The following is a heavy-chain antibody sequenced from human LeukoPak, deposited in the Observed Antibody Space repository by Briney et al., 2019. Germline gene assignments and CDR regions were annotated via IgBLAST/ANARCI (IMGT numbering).Heavy chain of an antibody. J-gene: IGHJ4*02. CDR1: GGSISSSSYY. Sequence: SETLSLTCTVSGGSISSSSYYWGWIRQPPGKGLEWIGSIFYSGSTYYNASLKSQVSISIDTSKNQFSLKLTSVTAADTAVYYCARQTGSGLFILPGGQGTLVTVSA. V-gene: IGHV4-39*01. CDR2: IFYSGST. D-gene: IGHD3/OR15-3a*01. CDR3: ARQTGSGLFILP.